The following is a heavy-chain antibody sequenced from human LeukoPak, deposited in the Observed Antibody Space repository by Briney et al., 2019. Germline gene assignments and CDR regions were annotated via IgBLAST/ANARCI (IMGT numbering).Heavy chain of an antibody. CDR3: ARATPLSRDTVTTSLDY. J-gene: IGHJ4*02. CDR2: INPNSGGT. CDR1: GYTFTGYY. V-gene: IGHV1-2*04. Sequence: ASVKVSCKASGYTFTGYYMHWVRQAPGQGLEWMGWINPNSGGTNYAQKFQGWVTMTRDTSISTAYMELSRLRSEDTAVYYCARATPLSRDTVTTSLDYWGQGTLVTVSS. D-gene: IGHD4-11*01.